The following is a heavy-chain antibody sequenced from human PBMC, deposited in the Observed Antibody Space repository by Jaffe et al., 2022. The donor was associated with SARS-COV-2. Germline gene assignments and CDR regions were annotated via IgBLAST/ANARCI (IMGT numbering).Heavy chain of an antibody. CDR3: ASGGRDGYNYAVDY. CDR2: IYTSGST. D-gene: IGHD5-12*01. V-gene: IGHV4-61*02. Sequence: QVQLQESGPGLVKPSQTLSLTCTVSGGSISSGSYYWSWIRQPAGKGLEWIGRIYTSGSTNYNPSLKSRVTISVDTSKNQFSLKLSSVTAADTAVYYCASGGRDGYNYAVDYWGQGTLVTVSS. CDR1: GGSISSGSYY. J-gene: IGHJ4*02.